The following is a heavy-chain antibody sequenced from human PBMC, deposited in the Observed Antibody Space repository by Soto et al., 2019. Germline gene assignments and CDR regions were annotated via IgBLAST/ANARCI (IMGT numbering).Heavy chain of an antibody. D-gene: IGHD6-19*01. CDR2: IDAGNGNT. CDR3: AGGSLAGLLDY. J-gene: IGHJ4*02. V-gene: IGHV1-3*01. Sequence: ASVKVSCKASGYTFTSYAMHWVRQAPGQRLEWMGWIDAGNGNTKYSQKFQGRVTITRDTSASTADMELSSLRSEDTAVYYCAGGSLAGLLDYWGQGTLVTVSS. CDR1: GYTFTSYA.